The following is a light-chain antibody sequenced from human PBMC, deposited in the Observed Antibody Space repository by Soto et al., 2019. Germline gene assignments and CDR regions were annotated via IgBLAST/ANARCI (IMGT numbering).Light chain of an antibody. Sequence: QSVLTQPPSVSGAPGQRVTISCTGSSSNIGAGYDVHWYQQLPGTAPKLLIYGNSNRPSGVPDRFSGSKSGTSASLAITGLQADDEADYYCQSYDSSLSEDVFGTGTKVTVL. J-gene: IGLJ1*01. V-gene: IGLV1-40*01. CDR1: SSNIGAGYD. CDR2: GNS. CDR3: QSYDSSLSEDV.